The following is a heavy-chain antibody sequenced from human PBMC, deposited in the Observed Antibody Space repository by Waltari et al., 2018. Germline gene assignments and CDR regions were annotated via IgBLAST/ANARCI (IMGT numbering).Heavy chain of an antibody. D-gene: IGHD3-10*01. CDR2: IDTSGST. V-gene: IGHV4-61*02. CDR1: GGSISSGSYY. CDR3: ARGIRGVIESRFDY. Sequence: QVQLQESGPGLVKPSQTLSLTCTVSGGSISSGSYYWSWIRQPAGKGLEWIGRIDTSGSTNYNPSLKSRVTISVDTSKNQFSLKLSSVTAADTAVYYCARGIRGVIESRFDYWGQGTLVTVSS. J-gene: IGHJ4*02.